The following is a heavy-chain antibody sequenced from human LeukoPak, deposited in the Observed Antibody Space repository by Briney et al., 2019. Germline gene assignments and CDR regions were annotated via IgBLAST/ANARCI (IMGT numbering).Heavy chain of an antibody. CDR2: IKKDGSDK. D-gene: IGHD6-19*01. J-gene: IGHJ4*02. Sequence: GGSLRLSCAASGFTFSNYWMTWVRQAPGKGLEWVAPIKKDGSDKYYVDSMKGRFAISRDNAKNSLFLQMNSLRADDTAVYYCARVRSHNDYPYTSGWYGCFDYWGQGIPVTVSS. CDR3: ARVRSHNDYPYTSGWYGCFDY. CDR1: GFTFSNYW. V-gene: IGHV3-7*01.